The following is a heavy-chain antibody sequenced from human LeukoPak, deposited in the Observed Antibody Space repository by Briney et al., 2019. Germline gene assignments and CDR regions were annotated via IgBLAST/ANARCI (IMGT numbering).Heavy chain of an antibody. CDR1: GGSISSYY. CDR3: ARDSSGWYHWFDP. V-gene: IGHV4-59*01. D-gene: IGHD6-19*01. CDR2: IYYSGST. J-gene: IGHJ5*02. Sequence: ASETLSLTCTVSGGSISSYYWSWIRQPPGKGLEWLGYIYYSGSTNYNPSLKSRVTISVDTSKNQFSLKLSSVTAADTAVYYCARDSSGWYHWFDPWGQGTLVTVSS.